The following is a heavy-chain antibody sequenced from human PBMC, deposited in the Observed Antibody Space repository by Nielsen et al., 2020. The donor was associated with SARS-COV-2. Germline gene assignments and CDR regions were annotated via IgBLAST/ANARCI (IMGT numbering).Heavy chain of an antibody. CDR3: ARDIGTSYSNWIDY. Sequence: SETLSLTCTVSGGSISSYYWSWIRQPPGKGLEWIGYIYYSGSTNYNPSLKSRVTISVDTSKNQFSLKLSFVTAADTAVYYCARDIGTSYSNWIDYWGQGTLVTVSS. D-gene: IGHD4-11*01. J-gene: IGHJ4*02. CDR2: IYYSGST. V-gene: IGHV4-59*01. CDR1: GGSISSYY.